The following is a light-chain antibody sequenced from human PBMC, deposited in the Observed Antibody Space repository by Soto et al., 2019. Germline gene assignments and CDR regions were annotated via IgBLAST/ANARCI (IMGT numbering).Light chain of an antibody. J-gene: IGKJ1*01. CDR3: QQYNSLWT. Sequence: DIQMTQSPSTLSASVGDRVTITCRASQTISTWLDWHQQKPGKAPKLLIYDASSLESGVPSRFSGSGSGTEFTLTISNLKPDDVATYYCQQYNSLWTFGQGTEVEIK. CDR2: DAS. CDR1: QTISTW. V-gene: IGKV1-5*01.